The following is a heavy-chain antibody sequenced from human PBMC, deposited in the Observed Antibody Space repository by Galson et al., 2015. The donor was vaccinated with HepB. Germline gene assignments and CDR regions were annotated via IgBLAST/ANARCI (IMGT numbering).Heavy chain of an antibody. J-gene: IGHJ5*02. CDR1: GGTFSSYA. D-gene: IGHD2-2*01. V-gene: IGHV1-69*04. Sequence: SVKVSCKASGGTFSSYAISWVRQAPGQGLEWMGRIIPILGIANYAQKFQGRVTITADKSTSTAYMELSRLRSDDTAVYYCARGAQPAPTNWFDPWGQGALVTVSS. CDR3: ARGAQPAPTNWFDP. CDR2: IIPILGIA.